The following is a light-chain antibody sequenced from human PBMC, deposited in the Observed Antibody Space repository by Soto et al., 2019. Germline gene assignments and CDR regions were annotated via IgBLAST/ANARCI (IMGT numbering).Light chain of an antibody. V-gene: IGKV3-15*01. J-gene: IGKJ5*01. CDR3: QQYGSSLIT. CDR1: QGIGDT. Sequence: EVVMTQSPATLSVSPGEGVTLSCRASQGIGDTLAWYQHKPGQTPRLLIYDTSTRATGVPARFSGSRSGPEFTLTISRLEPEDFAVYYCQQYGSSLITFGQGTRLEIK. CDR2: DTS.